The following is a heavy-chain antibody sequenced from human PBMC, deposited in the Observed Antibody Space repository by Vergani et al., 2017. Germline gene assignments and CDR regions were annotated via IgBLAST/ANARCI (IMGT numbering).Heavy chain of an antibody. CDR3: ATGCDYYDSEEVW. J-gene: IGHJ4*02. CDR2: IIPILGIA. V-gene: IGHV1-69*02. Sequence: QVQLVQSGAEVKKPGSSVKVSCKASGGTFSSYTISWVRQAPGQGLEWMGRIIPILGIANYAQKFQGRVTITADKSTSTAYMELSSLRSEDTAVYYCATGCDYYDSEEVWWGQGTLVTVSS. CDR1: GGTFSSYT. D-gene: IGHD3-22*01.